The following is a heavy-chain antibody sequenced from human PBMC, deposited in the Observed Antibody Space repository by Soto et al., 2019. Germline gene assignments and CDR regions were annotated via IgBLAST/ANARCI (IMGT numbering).Heavy chain of an antibody. J-gene: IGHJ5*02. D-gene: IGHD6-13*01. CDR2: INAANGDT. V-gene: IGHV1-3*01. Sequence: ASVKVSCKASGYTFTSYGIHWVRQAPGQRLEWMGWINAANGDTKYSPKFQGRVTITRDTSASTAYMELSSLRSEGTAVCYCVRRHVSATGIDWFDPWGQGTLVTVSS. CDR3: VRRHVSATGIDWFDP. CDR1: GYTFTSYG.